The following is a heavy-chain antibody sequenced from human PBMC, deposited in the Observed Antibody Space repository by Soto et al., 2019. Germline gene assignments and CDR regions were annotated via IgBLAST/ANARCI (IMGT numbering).Heavy chain of an antibody. CDR1: GCSINSYY. D-gene: IGHD2-21*02. V-gene: IGHV4-59*01. CDR3: ARSRPMTSFVY. Sequence: QVQLQESGPGLVKPSETLSLTCSVSGCSINSYYWSWIRQPPGKGLEWIGYIYYSGSTNYNPSLKSRVPISVDTSKNQFSLKLSSVTAADTAVYYCARSRPMTSFVYWGQGALVTVSS. J-gene: IGHJ4*02. CDR2: IYYSGST.